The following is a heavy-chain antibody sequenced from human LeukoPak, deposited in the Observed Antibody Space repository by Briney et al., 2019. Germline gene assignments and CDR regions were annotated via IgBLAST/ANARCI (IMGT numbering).Heavy chain of an antibody. D-gene: IGHD4-11*01. CDR3: ARGPYSNYGYNWFDP. V-gene: IGHV4-4*07. Sequence: SETLSLTCTVSGGSISSYYWSWIRQPAGKGLEWIGRIYTSGSTNYNPSLKSRVTMSVDTSNNQFSLKLSSVTAADTAVYYCARGPYSNYGYNWFDPWGQGTLVTVSS. CDR1: GGSISSYY. CDR2: IYTSGST. J-gene: IGHJ5*02.